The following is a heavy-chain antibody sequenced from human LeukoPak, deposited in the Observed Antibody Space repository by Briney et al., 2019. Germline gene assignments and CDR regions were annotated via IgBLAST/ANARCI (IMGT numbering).Heavy chain of an antibody. V-gene: IGHV4-39*01. CDR3: ARHERGPSMVGGVLDY. Sequence: SEALSLICTVSGGSISSSSYYWGWIRQPPGKGLEWIGSIYYSGSTYYNPSLKSRVTISVDTSKNQFSLKLSSVTAADTAVYYCARHERGPSMVGGVLDYWGQGTLVTVSS. CDR2: IYYSGST. CDR1: GGSISSSSYY. J-gene: IGHJ4*02. D-gene: IGHD3-10*01.